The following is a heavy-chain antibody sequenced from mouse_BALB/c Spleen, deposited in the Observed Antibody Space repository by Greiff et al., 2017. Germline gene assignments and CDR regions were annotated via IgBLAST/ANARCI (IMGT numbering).Heavy chain of an antibody. CDR1: GFTFSSYG. J-gene: IGHJ4*01. CDR3: AREAYYGNYGAMDY. CDR2: ISSGGSYT. D-gene: IGHD2-10*01. V-gene: IGHV5-6*01. Sequence: EVQRVESGGDLVKPGGSLKLSCAASGFTFSSYGMSWVRQTPDKRLEWVATISSGGSYTYYPDSVKGRFTISRDNAKNTLYLQMSSLKSEDTAMYYCAREAYYGNYGAMDYWGQGTSVTVSS.